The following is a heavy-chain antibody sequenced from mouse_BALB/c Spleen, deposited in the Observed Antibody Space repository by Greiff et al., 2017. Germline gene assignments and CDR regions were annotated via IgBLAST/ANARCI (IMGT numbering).Heavy chain of an antibody. D-gene: IGHD2-1*01. CDR3: AGGYGNYEDFDY. Sequence: EVQLQQSGAELVKPGASVKLSCTASGFNIKDTYMHWVKQRPEQGLEWIGRIDPANGNTKYDPKFQGKATITADTSSNTAYLQLSSLTSEDTAVYYCAGGYGNYEDFDYWGQGTTLTVSS. CDR1: GFNIKDTY. V-gene: IGHV14-3*02. J-gene: IGHJ2*01. CDR2: IDPANGNT.